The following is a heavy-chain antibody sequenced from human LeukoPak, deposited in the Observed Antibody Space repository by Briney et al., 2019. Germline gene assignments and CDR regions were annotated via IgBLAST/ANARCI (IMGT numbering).Heavy chain of an antibody. CDR3: ARDSIVVVPDARFFDY. V-gene: IGHV1-2*02. D-gene: IGHD2-2*01. Sequence: ASVKVSCKASGYSFTGYYMHWVRQAPGQGLEWMGWISPNSGDTNYAQKFQGRVTMTRDTSISTAYMEVSGLRSDDTAVYYCARDSIVVVPDARFFDYWGQGTLVTVSS. CDR2: ISPNSGDT. CDR1: GYSFTGYY. J-gene: IGHJ4*02.